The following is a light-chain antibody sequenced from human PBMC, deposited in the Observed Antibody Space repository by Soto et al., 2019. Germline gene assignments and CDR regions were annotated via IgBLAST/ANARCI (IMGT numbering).Light chain of an antibody. CDR2: DVN. Sequence: QSALTQPASVSGSPGQSITISCTGTSSDVGGYNWVSWYQQHPGKAPKLMIYDVNNRPSEVSNRFSGSKSGNTASLTISGLQAEDEADYYCSSYTSTSPVVFGGGTKVTVL. CDR1: SSDVGGYNW. V-gene: IGLV2-14*01. CDR3: SSYTSTSPVV. J-gene: IGLJ2*01.